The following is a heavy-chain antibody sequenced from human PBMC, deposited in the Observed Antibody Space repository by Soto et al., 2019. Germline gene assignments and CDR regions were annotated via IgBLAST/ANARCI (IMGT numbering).Heavy chain of an antibody. J-gene: IGHJ4*02. CDR1: GLTLSNYG. CDR2: IWFDGSKK. D-gene: IGHD3-9*01. V-gene: IGHV3-33*01. CDR3: ARYPSLRTGYFDY. Sequence: QVQLVESGGGVVQPGRSLRLSCVASGLTLSNYGMHWVRQAPGKGLEWVATIWFDGSKKYYADVVKGRFTISRDDSMNTLFLQMISLRAEDTAVYYCARYPSLRTGYFDYWGQGTLVTVFS.